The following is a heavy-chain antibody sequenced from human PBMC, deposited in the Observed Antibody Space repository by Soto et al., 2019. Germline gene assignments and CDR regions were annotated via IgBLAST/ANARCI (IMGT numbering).Heavy chain of an antibody. CDR3: ARVGPRNYYDSSGYYYYFDY. CDR1: GGSISSGGYY. V-gene: IGHV4-31*03. D-gene: IGHD3-22*01. J-gene: IGHJ4*02. Sequence: SETLSLTCTVSGGSISSGGYYGSWIRQHPGKGLEWIGYIYYIGSTYYNPSLKSRVTISVDTSKNQFSLKLSSVTAADTAVYYCARVGPRNYYDSSGYYYYFDYWGQGTLVTVSS. CDR2: IYYIGST.